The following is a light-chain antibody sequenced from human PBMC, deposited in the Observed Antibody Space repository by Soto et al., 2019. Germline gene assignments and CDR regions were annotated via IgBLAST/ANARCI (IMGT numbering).Light chain of an antibody. V-gene: IGKV1-39*01. CDR3: QQNYSPPPIT. CDR1: QSITRF. CDR2: AAS. Sequence: DIQMTQSPSSPSASVGDRVTITCRASQSITRFLNWYQQKPGKAPKLLIYAASSLQSGVPSRFSGSGSGTDFTLTISSLQAEDFATYYCQQNYSPPPITFGQGTRLEIK. J-gene: IGKJ5*01.